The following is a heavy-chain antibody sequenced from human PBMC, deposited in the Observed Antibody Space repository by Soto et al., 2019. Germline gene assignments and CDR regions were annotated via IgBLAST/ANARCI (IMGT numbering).Heavy chain of an antibody. CDR3: ARGRNMITFGGVIVNFDY. Sequence: QVQLQESGPGLVKPSETLSLTCTVSGGSISSYYWSWIRQPPGKGLEWIGYIYYSGSTNYNPSLKSRVTISVDTSKNQFSLKLSSVTAADTAVYYCARGRNMITFGGVIVNFDYWGQGTLVTVSS. V-gene: IGHV4-59*01. D-gene: IGHD3-16*02. CDR2: IYYSGST. J-gene: IGHJ4*02. CDR1: GGSISSYY.